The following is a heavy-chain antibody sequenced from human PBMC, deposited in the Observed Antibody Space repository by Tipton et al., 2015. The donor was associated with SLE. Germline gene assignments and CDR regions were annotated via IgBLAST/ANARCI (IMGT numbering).Heavy chain of an antibody. CDR3: ARSGYYGSGSRTLYYFDY. CDR2: INHSGST. CDR1: GGSFSGYY. D-gene: IGHD3-10*01. Sequence: GLVKPSETLSLTCAVYGGSFSGYYWSWIRQPPGKGLEWIGEINHSGSTNYNPSLKSRVTISVDTSKNQFSLKLSSVTAADTAVYYCARSGYYGSGSRTLYYFDYWGQGTLVTVSS. V-gene: IGHV4-34*01. J-gene: IGHJ4*02.